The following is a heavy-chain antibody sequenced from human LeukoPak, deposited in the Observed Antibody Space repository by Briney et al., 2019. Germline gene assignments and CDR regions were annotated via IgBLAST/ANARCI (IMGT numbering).Heavy chain of an antibody. CDR3: ARDSIAVAGTIDY. CDR1: GFAFSSYA. CDR2: ISSNGGST. Sequence: TGGSLRLSCAASGFAFSSYAMHWVRQAPGKGLESVSVISSNGGSTYYAISVRGRFTISRDNSKNTLYLQMGSLRAEYMAVYYCARDSIAVAGTIDYWGRGRMVTDSS. J-gene: IGHJ4*02. D-gene: IGHD6-19*01. V-gene: IGHV3-64*01.